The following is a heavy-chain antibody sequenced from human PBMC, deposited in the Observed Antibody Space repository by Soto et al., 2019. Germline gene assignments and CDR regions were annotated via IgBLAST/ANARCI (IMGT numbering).Heavy chain of an antibody. Sequence: GGSLRLSCAASGFTFSNAWMSWVRQAPGKGLEWVGRSRNKPNNYATEYAASVKGRFTISRDDSKNSLFLQMNSLKTEDTAVYYCAVPSGGTDGNDAFDIWGQGTMVTVSS. J-gene: IGHJ3*02. V-gene: IGHV3-72*01. D-gene: IGHD1-26*01. CDR3: AVPSGGTDGNDAFDI. CDR2: SRNKPNNYAT. CDR1: GFTFSNAW.